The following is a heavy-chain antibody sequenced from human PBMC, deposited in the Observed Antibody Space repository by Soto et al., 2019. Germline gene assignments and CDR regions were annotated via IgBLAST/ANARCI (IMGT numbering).Heavy chain of an antibody. Sequence: KPSETLSLTCNVSGDSIGRFYWSWIRQSAEKGLEWIGRIYSTGGTAYNPALKGRITISLDRSNNHVSLEMNSVTAADTAVYFCARDLSGTGLDIWGRGTRVTVS. CDR1: GDSIGRFY. V-gene: IGHV4-4*07. D-gene: IGHD1-26*01. CDR2: IYSTGGT. J-gene: IGHJ6*02. CDR3: ARDLSGTGLDI.